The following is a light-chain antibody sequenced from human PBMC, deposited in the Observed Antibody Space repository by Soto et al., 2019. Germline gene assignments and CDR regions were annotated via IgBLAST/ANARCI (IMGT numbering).Light chain of an antibody. CDR3: QQYDNLPIT. J-gene: IGKJ5*01. V-gene: IGKV1-33*01. CDR2: YAS. Sequence: DIQMTQSPSSLSASVGDRVTITCQATEDINNYLNWYQQKPGKAPKLLIYYASNLEAGVPSRFRGSGSGTDFTFTISSLQPEDIATYYCQQYDNLPITFGQGTRLEIK. CDR1: EDINNY.